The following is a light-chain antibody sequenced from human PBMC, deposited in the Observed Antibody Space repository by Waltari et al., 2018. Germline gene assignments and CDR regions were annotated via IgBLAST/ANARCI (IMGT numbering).Light chain of an antibody. CDR3: ASHGNNKV. V-gene: IGLV2-8*01. Sequence: QSALTQPASVSGSPGQSITISCTGTSSYVGLYNFVSWYQQHPGKAPKLIISGVDKRPSGVPDRFSGSKSGSTAYLTVSGLQAEDEADYYCASHGNNKVFGGGTKLTVL. CDR2: GVD. CDR1: SSYVGLYNF. J-gene: IGLJ3*02.